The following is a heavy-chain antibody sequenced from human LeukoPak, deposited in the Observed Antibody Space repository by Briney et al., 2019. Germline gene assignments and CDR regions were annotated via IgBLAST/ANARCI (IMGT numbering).Heavy chain of an antibody. V-gene: IGHV4-4*07. CDR1: GGSISSYY. J-gene: IGHJ5*02. CDR3: AEGRYSPPGSYVFPWFDP. CDR2: IYTSGST. Sequence: SETLSLTCTVSGGSISSYYWSWIRQPAGKGLEWIGRIYTSGSTNYNPSLKSRVTMSVDTSKNQFSLKLSSVTAADTAVYYCAEGRYSPPGSYVFPWFDPWGRGTLLTASS. D-gene: IGHD3-10*01.